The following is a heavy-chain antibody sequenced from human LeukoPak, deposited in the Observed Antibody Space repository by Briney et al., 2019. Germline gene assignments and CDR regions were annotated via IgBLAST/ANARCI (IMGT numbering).Heavy chain of an antibody. J-gene: IGHJ4*02. V-gene: IGHV3-30*03. CDR2: ISYDGSNK. CDR1: GFTFSDYG. D-gene: IGHD4-17*01. Sequence: QPGRSLRLSCAASGFTFSDYGMHWVRQAPGKGLECVAVISYDGSNKYYADSVKGRFTISRDNSKNTLYLQMNSLRAEDTAVYYCARDFRANGDYFINYWGQGTLVTVSS. CDR3: ARDFRANGDYFINY.